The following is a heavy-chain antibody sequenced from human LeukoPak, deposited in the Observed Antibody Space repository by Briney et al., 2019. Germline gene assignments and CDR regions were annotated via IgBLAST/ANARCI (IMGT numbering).Heavy chain of an antibody. J-gene: IGHJ4*02. CDR1: GGSISSYC. CDR2: IYARGST. CDR3: ARGQGLSSDWLNFDY. V-gene: IGHV4-4*07. Sequence: SETLSLTCTVSGGSISSYCWGWIRQPAGNGLEWIGRIYARGSTVYTPSLKSRVSMSLDTSKNQFSLKLGSVTAADTAVYYCARGQGLSSDWLNFDYWGQGALVTVSS. D-gene: IGHD6-19*01.